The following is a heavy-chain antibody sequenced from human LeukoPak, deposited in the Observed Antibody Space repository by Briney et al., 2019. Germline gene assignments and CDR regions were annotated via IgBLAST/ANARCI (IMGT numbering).Heavy chain of an antibody. J-gene: IGHJ3*02. V-gene: IGHV3-74*01. CDR2: INTDGSGT. D-gene: IGHD1-1*01. CDR3: ARGNAHAFDI. CDR1: RFTFSSYW. Sequence: GGSLRLSCAASRFTFSSYWMHWVRQAPGKGLVWVSRINTDGSGTSYADSVKGRFTISRDNAKNTLYQQMNSLRAEDTAVYYCARGNAHAFDIWGQGTMVTVSS.